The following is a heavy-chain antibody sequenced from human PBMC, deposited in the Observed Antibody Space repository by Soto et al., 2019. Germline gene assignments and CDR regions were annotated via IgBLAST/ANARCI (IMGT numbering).Heavy chain of an antibody. J-gene: IGHJ4*02. CDR3: AKDRSVSDFWSGSPKLPIDY. CDR2: ISGSGGST. V-gene: IGHV3-23*01. CDR1: GFTFSSYA. D-gene: IGHD3-3*01. Sequence: GGSLRLSCAASGFTFSSYAMSWVRQAPGKGLEWVSAISGSGGSTYYADSVKGRFTISRDNSKNTLYLQMNSLRAEDTAVYYCAKDRSVSDFWSGSPKLPIDYWGQGTLVTVSS.